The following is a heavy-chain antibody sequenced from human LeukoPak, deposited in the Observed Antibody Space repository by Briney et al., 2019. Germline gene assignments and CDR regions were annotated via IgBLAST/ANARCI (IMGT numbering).Heavy chain of an antibody. CDR3: TSWGDTTAEYFQR. V-gene: IGHV3-7*01. CDR1: GFTFNRCW. J-gene: IGHJ1*01. CDR2: INPDGRDT. D-gene: IGHD2-21*02. Sequence: GGSLRLSCVVSGFTFNRCWMNWVRQAPGKGLEWVAHINPDGRDTYYVDSVRGRFTISRDNAQNSMYLQMNSLRVGDTAVYYCTSWGDTTAEYFQRWGQGTLVTVSS.